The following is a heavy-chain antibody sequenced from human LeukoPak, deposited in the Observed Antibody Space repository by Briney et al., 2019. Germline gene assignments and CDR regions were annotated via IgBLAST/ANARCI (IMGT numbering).Heavy chain of an antibody. V-gene: IGHV3-23*01. CDR1: GFTFSSYA. J-gene: IGHJ4*02. CDR2: INGNGGGT. D-gene: IGHD3-9*01. CDR3: ARDPPTNNDLLTGYSLGTDY. Sequence: GGSLRLSCAASGFTFSSYAMSWVRQAPGKGLEWVSAINGNGGGTYYADSVKGRFTISRDNAKNTLYLQMNSLRAEDTAIYYCARDPPTNNDLLTGYSLGTDYWGQGTLVTVSS.